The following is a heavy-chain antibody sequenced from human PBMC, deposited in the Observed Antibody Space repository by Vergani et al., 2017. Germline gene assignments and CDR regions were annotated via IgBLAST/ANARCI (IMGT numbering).Heavy chain of an antibody. D-gene: IGHD6-19*01. CDR1: GGSISSYY. Sequence: QVQLQESGPGLVKPSETLSLTCTVPGGSISSYYWSWIRQPPGKGLEWIGYIYYSGSTNYNPSLKSRVTISVDTSKNQFSLKLSSVTAAHTAVYYCARHRYSSGCDYGGQGTLVTVSS. V-gene: IGHV4-59*08. CDR2: IYYSGST. CDR3: ARHRYSSGCDY. J-gene: IGHJ4*02.